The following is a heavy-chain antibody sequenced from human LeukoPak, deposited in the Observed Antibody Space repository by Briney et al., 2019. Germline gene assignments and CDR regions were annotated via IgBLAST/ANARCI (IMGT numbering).Heavy chain of an antibody. Sequence: SETLSLTCAVYGGSFSGYYWSWIRQPPGKGLEWIGEINHSGSTNYNPSLKSRVTISVDTSKNQFSLKLSSVTAADTAVYYCARLGYDYVWGSYRLNWFDPWGQGTLVTVSS. CDR2: INHSGST. D-gene: IGHD3-16*02. J-gene: IGHJ5*02. V-gene: IGHV4-34*01. CDR1: GGSFSGYY. CDR3: ARLGYDYVWGSYRLNWFDP.